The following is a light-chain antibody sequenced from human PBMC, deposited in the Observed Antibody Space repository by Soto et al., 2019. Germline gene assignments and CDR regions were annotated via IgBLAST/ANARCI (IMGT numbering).Light chain of an antibody. J-gene: IGLJ3*02. V-gene: IGLV2-14*01. CDR1: SSDVGGYTY. CDR3: SSYTSSSTRV. Sequence: QSALTQPASVSGSPGQSITISCTGTSSDVGGYTYVSWYQQHPGKAPKLMIYDVSNRPSGVSNRFSCSKSANTASLTISGLQADDEADYYCSSYTSSSTRVFGGGTKLTVL. CDR2: DVS.